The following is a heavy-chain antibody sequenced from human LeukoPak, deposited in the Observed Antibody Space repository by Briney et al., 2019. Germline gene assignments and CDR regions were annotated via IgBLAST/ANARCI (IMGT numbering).Heavy chain of an antibody. V-gene: IGHV4-61*02. CDR2: VYTSGST. CDR1: GGSINSGTNY. Sequence: SQTLSLTCTVSGGSINSGTNYWSWIRQPAGKGLEWIGRVYTSGSTSYNPSFKSRATISLDTSKNQFSLKLISVTAADTAMYYCAREDFSNYLNNAFDIWGQGTMVTVSS. D-gene: IGHD4-11*01. J-gene: IGHJ3*02. CDR3: AREDFSNYLNNAFDI.